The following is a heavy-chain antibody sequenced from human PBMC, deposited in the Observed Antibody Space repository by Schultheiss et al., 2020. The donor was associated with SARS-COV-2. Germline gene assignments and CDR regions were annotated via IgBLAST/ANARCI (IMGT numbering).Heavy chain of an antibody. Sequence: ASVKVSCKASGYTFTGYYMHWVRQAPGQGLEWKGIINPSGGSTSYAQKFQGRVTMTRDTSISTAYMELSRLRSDDTAVYYCARDGGWLRQKPSGDYWGQGTLVTVSS. V-gene: IGHV1-2*02. CDR1: GYTFTGYY. CDR3: ARDGGWLRQKPSGDY. CDR2: INPSGGST. D-gene: IGHD5-12*01. J-gene: IGHJ4*02.